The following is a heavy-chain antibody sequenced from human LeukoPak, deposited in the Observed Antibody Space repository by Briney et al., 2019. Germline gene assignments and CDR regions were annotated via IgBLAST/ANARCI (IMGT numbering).Heavy chain of an antibody. CDR1: GFTVSSNY. CDR2: IYSGGST. D-gene: IGHD2-2*01. V-gene: IGHV3-66*01. CDR3: ARDYCSSTSCFPDY. Sequence: PGGSLRLSCAASGFTVSSNYMSWVRQAPGKGLEWVSVIYSGGSTYYADSVKGRFTISRDNSKNTLYLQMNSLRAEDTAVYYCARDYCSSTSCFPDYWGQGTLVTVSS. J-gene: IGHJ4*02.